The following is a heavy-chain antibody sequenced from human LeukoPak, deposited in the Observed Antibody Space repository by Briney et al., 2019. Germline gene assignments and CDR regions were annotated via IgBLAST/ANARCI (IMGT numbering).Heavy chain of an antibody. CDR2: IKSKTDGCTT. D-gene: IGHD3-3*01. Sequence: GGSLRLSCAASGFTFSNAWMSWVRQAPGKGLEWVGRIKSKTDGCTTDYAAPVKGTFTISRDDSKNTLYLQMNSLKTEDTAVYYCTRGPLGTIFGVVPDYWGQGTLVTVSS. CDR1: GFTFSNAW. CDR3: TRGPLGTIFGVVPDY. V-gene: IGHV3-15*01. J-gene: IGHJ4*02.